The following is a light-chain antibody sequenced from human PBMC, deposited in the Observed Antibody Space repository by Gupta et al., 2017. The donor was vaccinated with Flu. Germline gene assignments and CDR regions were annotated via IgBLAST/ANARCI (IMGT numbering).Light chain of an antibody. V-gene: IGLV3-10*01. CDR1: ALPKKY. CDR3: YSTASSGNHRV. CDR2: EDT. Sequence: SYELSQPPSVSVSRAVTADLPCSGDALPKKYVYCYQQKSDQAHVLVNYEDTKRTSGITERFSGSSAGTTATLTLSGAQVEDEANFDCYSTASSGNHRVFGGGTRLTVL. J-gene: IGLJ3*02.